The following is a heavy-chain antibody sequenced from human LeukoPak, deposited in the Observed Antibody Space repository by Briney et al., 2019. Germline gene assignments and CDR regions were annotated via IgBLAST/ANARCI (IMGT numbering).Heavy chain of an antibody. CDR1: GFTFSSYA. CDR2: ISYDGSNK. V-gene: IGHV3-30-3*01. CDR3: ARARIFGD. J-gene: IGHJ4*02. D-gene: IGHD2/OR15-2a*01. Sequence: GGSLRLSCVASGFTFSSYAMHWVRQAPGKGLEWVAVISYDGSNKYYADSVKGRFTISRGNSKNTLYLQMNSLRAEDTAVYYCARARIFGDWGQGTLVTVSS.